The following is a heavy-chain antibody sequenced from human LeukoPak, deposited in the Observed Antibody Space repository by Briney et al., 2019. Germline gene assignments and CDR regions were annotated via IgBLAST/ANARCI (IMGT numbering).Heavy chain of an antibody. CDR1: GYTFTGYY. V-gene: IGHV1-2*04. J-gene: IGHJ3*02. CDR3: AISYGGNQLHDAFDI. Sequence: ASVKVSFTASGYTFTGYYMHWVRQAPGQGLEWMGWINPNSGGTNYAQKFQGWVTMTRDTSISTAYMELSRLRSDDTAVYYCAISYGGNQLHDAFDIWGQGTMVTVSS. D-gene: IGHD4-23*01. CDR2: INPNSGGT.